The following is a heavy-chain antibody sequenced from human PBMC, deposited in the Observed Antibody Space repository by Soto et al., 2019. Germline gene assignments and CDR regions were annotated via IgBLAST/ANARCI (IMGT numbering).Heavy chain of an antibody. CDR3: ARGFPIAAAGTSYYGMDV. D-gene: IGHD6-13*01. CDR2: INHSGST. V-gene: IGHV4-34*01. J-gene: IGHJ6*02. Sequence: SETLSRACDVYGGPFSGYYCSWLRQPPGEDLEWIGEINHSGSTNDNPSLKSRVTISVDTSKNQFSLKLSSVTAADTAVYYCARGFPIAAAGTSYYGMDVWGQGTTVTVSS. CDR1: GGPFSGYY.